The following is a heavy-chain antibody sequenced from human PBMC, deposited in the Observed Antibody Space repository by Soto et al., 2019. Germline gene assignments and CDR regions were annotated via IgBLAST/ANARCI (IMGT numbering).Heavy chain of an antibody. D-gene: IGHD3-10*01. CDR3: PKDGSLLWFGYPLDP. CDR2: TSYDGSNK. CDR1: GSTFDDNG. V-gene: IGHV3-30*18. Sequence: GGSLRLSCAASGSTFDDNGMSWVRQAPGKGLEWVAVTSYDGSNKFYADSVKGRFTISRDNSKNTLFLQMNSLRAEDTALYYCPKDGSLLWFGYPLDPWGQGTLVTVS. J-gene: IGHJ5*02.